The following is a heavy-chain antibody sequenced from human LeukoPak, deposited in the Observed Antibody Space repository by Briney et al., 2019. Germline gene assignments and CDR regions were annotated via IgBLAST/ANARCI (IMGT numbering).Heavy chain of an antibody. J-gene: IGHJ6*03. V-gene: IGHV1-8*01. CDR1: GYTFTSYD. Sequence: ASVKVSCKASGYTFTSYDINWVRQATGQGLEWMGWMNPNSGNTGYAQKFQGRVTMTRDMSTSTVYMELSSLRSEDTAVYYCARGYRGTTHYYYMDVWGKGTTVTVSS. CDR3: ARGYRGTTHYYYMDV. D-gene: IGHD1-1*01. CDR2: MNPNSGNT.